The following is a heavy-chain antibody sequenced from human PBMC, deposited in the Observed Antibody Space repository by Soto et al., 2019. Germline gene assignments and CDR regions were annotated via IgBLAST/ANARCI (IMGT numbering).Heavy chain of an antibody. Sequence: QVQMQESGPGLVKPSQTLYLTCSVSGGSIIDSGSFYWNWIRQHPGKGLEWIGYIYYSGSTYYNRSLKTRATISLDTSQNQFSLKLTSVTAADTAIYYCARGEVFASTWFDPCGQGTLVTGSS. V-gene: IGHV4-31*03. CDR2: IYYSGST. CDR1: GGSIIDSGSFY. CDR3: ARGEVFASTWFDP. J-gene: IGHJ5*02. D-gene: IGHD2-21*01.